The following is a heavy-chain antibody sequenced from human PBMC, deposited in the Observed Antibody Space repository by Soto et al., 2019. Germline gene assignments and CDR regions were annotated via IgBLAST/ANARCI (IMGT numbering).Heavy chain of an antibody. D-gene: IGHD4-4*01. Sequence: SVKVSCKASGGTFSSYTISWVRQAPGQGLEWMGRIIPILGIANYAQKFQGRVTITTDKSTSTAYMELSSLRSEDTAVYYCARAATDYSTEYYYYYMDVWGKGTTVTVSS. CDR1: GGTFSSYT. CDR2: IIPILGIA. V-gene: IGHV1-69*02. J-gene: IGHJ6*03. CDR3: ARAATDYSTEYYYYYMDV.